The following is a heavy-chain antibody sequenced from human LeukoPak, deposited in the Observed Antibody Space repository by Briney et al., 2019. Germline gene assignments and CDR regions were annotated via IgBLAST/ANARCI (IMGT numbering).Heavy chain of an antibody. CDR2: IRGSGGST. CDR3: AKRGDDSTGYPRYYFDY. J-gene: IGHJ4*02. CDR1: GFTFSSYA. V-gene: IGHV3-23*01. Sequence: GGSLRLSCAASGFTFSSYAMSWVRQAPGKGLEWVSTIRGSGGSTYYADSVKGRFTISRDNSKNTLYLQMNSLRADDTALYYCAKRGDDSTGYPRYYFDYWGQGTLVTVSS. D-gene: IGHD3-22*01.